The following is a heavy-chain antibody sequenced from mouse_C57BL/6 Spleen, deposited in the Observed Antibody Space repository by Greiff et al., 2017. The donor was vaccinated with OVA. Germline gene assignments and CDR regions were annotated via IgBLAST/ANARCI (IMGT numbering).Heavy chain of an antibody. J-gene: IGHJ4*01. D-gene: IGHD2-3*01. CDR1: GYTFTAYE. Sequence: QVQLQQSGAELVRPGASVTLSCKASGYTFTAYEMHWVKQTPVHGLEWIGAIDPETGGTAYNQKFKGKAILTADKSSSTAYMELRSLTSEDSAVYYCTRGVYDGYFYAMDYWGQGTSVTVSS. CDR3: TRGVYDGYFYAMDY. CDR2: IDPETGGT. V-gene: IGHV1-15*01.